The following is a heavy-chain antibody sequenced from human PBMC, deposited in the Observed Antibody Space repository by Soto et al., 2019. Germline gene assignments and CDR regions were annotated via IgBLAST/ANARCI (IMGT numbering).Heavy chain of an antibody. J-gene: IGHJ4*02. CDR1: GGSISRSSYY. CDR3: ARHDYGGFXL. Sequence: SETLSLTCTVSGGSISRSSYYWGWIRQPPGKGLEWIGSIYYSGSTYYNPSLKSRVTISVDTSKNQFSLKLSSVTAADTAVYYCARHDYGGFXLWGQGTLVTVSS. V-gene: IGHV4-39*01. D-gene: IGHD4-17*01. CDR2: IYYSGST.